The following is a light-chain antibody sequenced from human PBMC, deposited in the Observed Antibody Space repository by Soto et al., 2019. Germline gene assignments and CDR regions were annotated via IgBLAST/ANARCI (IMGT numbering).Light chain of an antibody. CDR3: QQLNIDSYPIT. CDR1: QGISSF. V-gene: IGKV1-9*01. J-gene: IGKJ5*01. Sequence: IQLTQSPSSLSASIGDRVTITCRASQGISSFLAWYQQKPGKAPTLLIYAASTLQSGIPSRFSGSGSGTDSALTISSLQPEDVATYYCQQLNIDSYPITFGQGTRLEIK. CDR2: AAS.